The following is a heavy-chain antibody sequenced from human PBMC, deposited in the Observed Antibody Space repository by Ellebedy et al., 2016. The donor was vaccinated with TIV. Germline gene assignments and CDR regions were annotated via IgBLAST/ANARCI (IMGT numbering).Heavy chain of an antibody. D-gene: IGHD3-16*01. Sequence: SQTLSLTCAISGDSVSSSSVAWTWIRQSPSRGLEWLGRTYYRSKWYTDYALFVKSRITINPDTSKNQFSLHLNSVTPEDTAVYYCARDWGPFDPWGQGTLVTVSS. V-gene: IGHV6-1*01. J-gene: IGHJ5*02. CDR3: ARDWGPFDP. CDR1: GDSVSSSSVA. CDR2: TYYRSKWYT.